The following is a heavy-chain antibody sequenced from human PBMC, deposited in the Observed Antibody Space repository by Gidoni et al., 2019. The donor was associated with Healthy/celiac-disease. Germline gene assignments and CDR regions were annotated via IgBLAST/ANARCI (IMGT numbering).Heavy chain of an antibody. D-gene: IGHD3-22*01. V-gene: IGHV3-15*01. CDR2: IKSKTDGGTT. CDR3: TTSYDSSGYYLDAFDI. CDR1: GFTFSNAW. Sequence: EVQLVESGGGLVKPGGSLRLSCAASGFTFSNAWMSWVRQAPGKGLEWGGRIKSKTDGGTTDYAAPVKGRFTISRDDSKNTLYLQMNSLKTEDTAVYYCTTSYDSSGYYLDAFDIWGQGTMVTVSS. J-gene: IGHJ3*02.